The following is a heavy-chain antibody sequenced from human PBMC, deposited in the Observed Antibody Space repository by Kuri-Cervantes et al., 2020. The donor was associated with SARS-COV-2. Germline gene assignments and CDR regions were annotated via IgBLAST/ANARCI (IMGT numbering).Heavy chain of an antibody. CDR2: ISSXSSYI. J-gene: IGHJ4*02. CDR3: ARAVVXAAMPFGY. CDR1: GFTFSSYS. V-gene: IGHV3-21*01. Sequence: GGSLRLSCVASGFTFSSYSMNWVRQAPGKGLGWVSSISSXSSYIYYADSVKGRFTISRDNAKNSLYLQMNSLRAEDTAXYYCARAVVXAAMPFGYWGQGTLVTVSS. D-gene: IGHD2-2*01.